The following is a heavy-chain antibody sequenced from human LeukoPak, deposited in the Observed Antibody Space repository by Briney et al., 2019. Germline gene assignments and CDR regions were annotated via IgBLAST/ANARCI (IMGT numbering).Heavy chain of an antibody. V-gene: IGHV4-59*08. Sequence: SETLSLTCTVSGGPVTTYYWSWIRQPPGKGLEWIGSIYHSGNIYYNPSLKSRVTISVDTSKNRISLKLSSVTAADTAVYYCARHYFWSGYYFDYWGQGTLVTVSS. D-gene: IGHD3-3*01. J-gene: IGHJ4*02. CDR2: IYHSGNI. CDR1: GGPVTTYY. CDR3: ARHYFWSGYYFDY.